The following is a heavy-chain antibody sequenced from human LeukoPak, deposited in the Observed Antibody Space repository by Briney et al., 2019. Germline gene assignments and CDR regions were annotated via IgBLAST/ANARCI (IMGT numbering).Heavy chain of an antibody. CDR1: GGSFSGYY. CDR2: INHSGST. Sequence: SETLSLTCAVYGGSFSGYYWCWIRQPPGKGLEWIGEINHSGSTNYNPSLKSRVTISVDTSKNQFSLKLSSVTAADTAVYYCAGLYFDYWGQGTLVTVSS. J-gene: IGHJ4*02. V-gene: IGHV4-34*01. CDR3: AGLYFDY.